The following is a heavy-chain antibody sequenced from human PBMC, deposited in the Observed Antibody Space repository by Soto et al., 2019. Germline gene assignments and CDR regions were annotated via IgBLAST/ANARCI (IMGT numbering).Heavy chain of an antibody. V-gene: IGHV1-69*13. J-gene: IGHJ6*02. CDR2: IIPMFNTT. D-gene: IGHD3-10*01. CDR1: GGTFRSYG. Sequence: SVKVSCKASGGTFRSYGISWVRQAPGQGLEWMGGIIPMFNTTNYAQRFQGRVTITADESTSTAYMELSSLRSEDTAVYYCARDALGTMVRGVIIGSPHYGMDVWGQGTTVTVSS. CDR3: ARDALGTMVRGVIIGSPHYGMDV.